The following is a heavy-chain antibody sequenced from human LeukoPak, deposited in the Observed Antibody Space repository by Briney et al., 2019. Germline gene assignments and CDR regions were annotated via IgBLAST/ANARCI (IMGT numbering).Heavy chain of an antibody. Sequence: GSLRLSCAASGFTFSSYAMSWVRQAQGKGVEWVSAISGSGGSTYYADSVKGRLTIYRDNSKNSLYMQMKSLRDEGTAVYYCAKCYNFWSGYPDGYWGQGTLVTVSS. CDR3: AKCYNFWSGYPDGY. CDR1: GFTFSSYA. D-gene: IGHD3-3*01. V-gene: IGHV3-23*01. J-gene: IGHJ4*02. CDR2: ISGSGGST.